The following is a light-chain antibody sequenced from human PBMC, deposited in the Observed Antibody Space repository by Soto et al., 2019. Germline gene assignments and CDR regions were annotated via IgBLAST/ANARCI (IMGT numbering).Light chain of an antibody. CDR2: KVS. CDR1: QSLVHSDGIAY. CDR3: MQGTHWPIT. V-gene: IGKV2-30*02. J-gene: IGKJ5*01. Sequence: DVVMTQSPLSLPVTLRQPASISCRSNQSLVHSDGIAYFSWFQQRPGRSPRRLIYKVSNRDSGAPARFSGSGSGTDFALKISRVEAEDVGVYYCMQGTHWPITFGQGTRLEIK.